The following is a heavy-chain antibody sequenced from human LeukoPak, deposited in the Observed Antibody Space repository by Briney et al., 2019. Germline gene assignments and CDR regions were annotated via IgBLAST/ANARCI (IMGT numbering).Heavy chain of an antibody. V-gene: IGHV1-2*02. CDR3: ARGRIAVAGTVDY. CDR1: GYTFTGYY. CDR2: INPNSGGT. D-gene: IGHD6-19*01. Sequence: ASVKVSCKTSGYTFTGYYMHWVRQAPGQGLEWMGWINPNSGGTNYAQKFQGRVTMTRDTSISTAYMELSRLRSDDTAVYYCARGRIAVAGTVDYWGQGTLVTVSS. J-gene: IGHJ4*02.